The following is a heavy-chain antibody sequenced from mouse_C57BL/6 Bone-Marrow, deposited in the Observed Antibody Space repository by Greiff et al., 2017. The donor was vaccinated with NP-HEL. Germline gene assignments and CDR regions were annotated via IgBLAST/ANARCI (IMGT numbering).Heavy chain of an antibody. CDR1: GYTFTSYG. D-gene: IGHD1-1*01. Sequence: VQLQQSGAELVWPGSSVKMSCKTSGYTFTSYGINWVKQRPGQGLEWIGYIYIGNGYTEYNEKFKGKATLTSDTSSSTAYMQLSSLTSEDSAIYFCARSKGPYYYGSSSYYFDYWGQGTTLTVSS. V-gene: IGHV1-58*01. CDR2: IYIGNGYT. CDR3: ARSKGPYYYGSSSYYFDY. J-gene: IGHJ2*01.